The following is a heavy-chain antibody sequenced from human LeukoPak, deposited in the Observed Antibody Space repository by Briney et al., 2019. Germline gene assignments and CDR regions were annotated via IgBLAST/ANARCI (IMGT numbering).Heavy chain of an antibody. V-gene: IGHV6-1*01. CDR1: GDSVSSNSAA. Sequence: SQTLSLTCAISGDSVSSNSAAWNWIRQSPSRGLEWLGRIYYRSKWYNDYAVSVKSRITISPDTSKNQFSLQLNSVTPEDTAVYYCARDKYYYDSSGYYPFDYWGQGTLVTVSS. J-gene: IGHJ4*02. CDR3: ARDKYYYDSSGYYPFDY. D-gene: IGHD3-22*01. CDR2: IYYRSKWYN.